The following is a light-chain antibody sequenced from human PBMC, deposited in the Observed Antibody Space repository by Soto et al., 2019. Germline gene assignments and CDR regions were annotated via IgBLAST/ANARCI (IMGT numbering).Light chain of an antibody. CDR2: GAS. CDR1: QSVSSSY. Sequence: EIVLTQSPGTLSLSPGERATLSCRASQSVSSSYLAWYQQNPGQAPTLLIPGASSRATGIPDRMSGSGSGTDFTLTIRRLEPEDFAVYYCQQYGSSPITFGQ. CDR3: QQYGSSPIT. J-gene: IGKJ5*01. V-gene: IGKV3-20*01.